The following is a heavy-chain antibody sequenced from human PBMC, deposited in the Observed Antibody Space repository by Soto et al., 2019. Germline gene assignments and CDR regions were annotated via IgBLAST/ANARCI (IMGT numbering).Heavy chain of an antibody. Sequence: AQTLSLTCAITGDSVSSNSAGWSWVRQSPSRGLEWLGRTYYRSKWYYEYAVSVGLRITINPDTSKNQYSLQLNSVTPEDTAVYFCARGEQYSGRIFDYWGQGTLVTVSS. J-gene: IGHJ4*01. CDR3: ARGEQYSGRIFDY. CDR1: GDSVSSNSAG. D-gene: IGHD1-26*01. V-gene: IGHV6-1*01. CDR2: TYYRSKWYY.